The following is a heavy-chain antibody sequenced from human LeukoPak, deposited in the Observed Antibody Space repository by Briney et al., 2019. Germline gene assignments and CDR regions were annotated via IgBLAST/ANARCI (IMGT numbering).Heavy chain of an antibody. CDR3: ASVGCSSTSCSLDY. D-gene: IGHD2-2*01. Sequence: TSETLSLTCAVYGGSFSGYYWSWIRQPPGKGLERLGEINHSGSTNYNPSLKSRVTISVDTSKNQFSLKLSSVTAADTAVYYCASVGCSSTSCSLDYWGQGTLVTVSS. CDR2: INHSGST. V-gene: IGHV4-34*01. CDR1: GGSFSGYY. J-gene: IGHJ4*02.